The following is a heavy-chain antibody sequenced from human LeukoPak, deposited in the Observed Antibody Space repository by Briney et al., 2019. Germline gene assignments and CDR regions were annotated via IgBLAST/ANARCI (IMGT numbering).Heavy chain of an antibody. CDR2: ISYDGSNK. D-gene: IGHD2-21*02. Sequence: GGSLRLSCAASGFTFSSYAMHWVRQAPGKGLEWVAVISYDGSNKYYADSVKGRFTISRDNSKNTLYLQMNSLRAEDTAVYYCAKELRFCGADCSFDYWGQGTLVSVSS. J-gene: IGHJ4*02. V-gene: IGHV3-30*04. CDR3: AKELRFCGADCSFDY. CDR1: GFTFSSYA.